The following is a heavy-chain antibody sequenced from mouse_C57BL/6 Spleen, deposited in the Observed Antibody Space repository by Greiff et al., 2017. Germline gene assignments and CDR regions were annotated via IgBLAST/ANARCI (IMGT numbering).Heavy chain of an antibody. D-gene: IGHD1-1*01. V-gene: IGHV1-55*01. J-gene: IGHJ2*01. CDR2: IYPGSGST. Sequence: QVQLQQPGAELVKPGASVKMSCKASGYTFTSYWITWVKQRPGQGLEWIGDIYPGSGSTNYNEKFKSKATLTVDTSASTAYMQLSSLTSEDSAVYYCAASFTTVVAAYWGQGTTLTVSS. CDR3: AASFTTVVAAY. CDR1: GYTFTSYW.